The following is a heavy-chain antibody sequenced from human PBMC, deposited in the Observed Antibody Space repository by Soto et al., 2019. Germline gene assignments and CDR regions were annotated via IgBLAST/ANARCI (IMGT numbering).Heavy chain of an antibody. D-gene: IGHD3-10*01. CDR2: ISYDGSNK. Sequence: QVQLVESGGGVVQPGRSLRLSCAASGFTFSSYGMHWVRQAPGKGLEWVAVISYDGSNKYYADSVKGRFTISRDNSKNTLYLQMNSLRDEDTAVYYCAKGGHLGSGNYYNPYYFDYWGQGTLVTVSS. V-gene: IGHV3-30*18. CDR3: AKGGHLGSGNYYNPYYFDY. J-gene: IGHJ4*02. CDR1: GFTFSSYG.